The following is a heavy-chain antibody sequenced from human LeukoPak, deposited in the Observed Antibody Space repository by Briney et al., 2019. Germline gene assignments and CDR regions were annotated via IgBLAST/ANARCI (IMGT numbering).Heavy chain of an antibody. V-gene: IGHV5-51*01. CDR3: ARQQWGDTYYYDSSGSRDAFDI. CDR1: GYSFTSYW. J-gene: IGHJ3*02. D-gene: IGHD3-22*01. CDR2: IYPGDSDT. Sequence: GESLKISCKGSGYSFTSYWIGWVRQMPGKGLEWMGIIYPGDSDTRYSPSFQGQVTISADKSISTAYLQWSSLKASDTAMYYCARQQWGDTYYYDSSGSRDAFDIWGQGTMVTVSS.